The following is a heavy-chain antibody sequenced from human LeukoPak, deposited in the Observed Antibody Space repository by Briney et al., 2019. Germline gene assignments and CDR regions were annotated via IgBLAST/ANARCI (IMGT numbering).Heavy chain of an antibody. D-gene: IGHD3-22*01. Sequence: PGGSLRLSRAASGFTFSSYSMNWVRQAPGKGLEWVSYISTTTYTIYYADSVKGRFTISRDNAKNSLYLQMNSLRAEDTAVYYCAREYSLYDSSGYGLWGQGTLVTVSS. V-gene: IGHV3-48*01. CDR3: AREYSLYDSSGYGL. CDR1: GFTFSSYS. CDR2: ISTTTYTI. J-gene: IGHJ4*02.